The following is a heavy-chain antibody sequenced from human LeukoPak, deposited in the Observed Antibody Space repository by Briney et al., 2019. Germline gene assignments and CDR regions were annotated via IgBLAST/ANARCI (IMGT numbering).Heavy chain of an antibody. CDR1: GGSFSNSY. D-gene: IGHD3-10*01. J-gene: IGHJ5*02. V-gene: IGHV4-34*01. Sequence: SETLSLTCAVYGGSFSNSYWSWIRQPPGKGLEWIGEINHSGSTNYNPSLKSRVTISVDTSKNQFSLKLSSVTAADTAVYYCARSMVRGGINWFDPWGQGTLVTVSS. CDR2: INHSGST. CDR3: ARSMVRGGINWFDP.